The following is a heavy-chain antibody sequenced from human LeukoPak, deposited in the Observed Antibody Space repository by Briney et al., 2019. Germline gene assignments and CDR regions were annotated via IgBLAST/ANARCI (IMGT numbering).Heavy chain of an antibody. V-gene: IGHV3-23*01. J-gene: IGHJ5*02. CDR2: ISGSGGST. D-gene: IGHD3-9*01. CDR1: GFTFSRYA. Sequence: GGSLRLSCAASGFTFSRYAMSWVRQAPGKGLEWVSAISGSGGSTYYADSVKGRFTISRDNSKNTLYLQMNSLRAEDTAVYYCARDTYYDILTGYYGHNWFDPWGQGTLVTVSS. CDR3: ARDTYYDILTGYYGHNWFDP.